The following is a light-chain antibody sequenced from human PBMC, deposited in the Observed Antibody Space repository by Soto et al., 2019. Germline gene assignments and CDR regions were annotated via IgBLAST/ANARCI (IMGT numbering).Light chain of an antibody. Sequence: HSALTQPPSASGTPGQRVTISCSGSSSNIGSNYVYWYQQLPGTAPKLLIYRNNQRPSGVPDRFSGSKSGTSASLAISGLRSEDEADYYCAAWDDSLSGSYVFGTGTKVTVL. V-gene: IGLV1-47*01. CDR1: SSNIGSNY. J-gene: IGLJ1*01. CDR2: RNN. CDR3: AAWDDSLSGSYV.